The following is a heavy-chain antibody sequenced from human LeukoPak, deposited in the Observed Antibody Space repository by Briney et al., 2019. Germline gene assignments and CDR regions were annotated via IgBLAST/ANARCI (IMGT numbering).Heavy chain of an antibody. D-gene: IGHD1-1*01. CDR3: AKLCIYNNWPSGKAFDI. CDR1: GFTFSSYA. CDR2: VSSTGANT. J-gene: IGHJ3*02. V-gene: IGHV3-23*01. Sequence: GGSLRLSCAASGFTFSSYAMSWVRQAPGKGLEWVSAVSSTGANTYYADSVKGRFTISRDNFKNTLYLQMNGLRAEDTALYYCAKLCIYNNWPSGKAFDIWGQGTMVTVSS.